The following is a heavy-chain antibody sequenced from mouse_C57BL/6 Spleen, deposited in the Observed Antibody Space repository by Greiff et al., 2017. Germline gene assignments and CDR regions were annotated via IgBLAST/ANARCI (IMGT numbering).Heavy chain of an antibody. CDR1: GFTFSDYG. Sequence: EVKLVESGGGLVKPGGSLKLSCAASGFTFSDYGMHLVRQAPEKGLEWVAYISSGSSTIYYADTVKGRFTISRDNAKNTLFLQMTRERSEYTAMYYCARGTTDYAMDYWGQGTSVTVAS. CDR3: ARGTTDYAMDY. V-gene: IGHV5-17*01. J-gene: IGHJ4*01. CDR2: ISSGSSTI. D-gene: IGHD1-1*01.